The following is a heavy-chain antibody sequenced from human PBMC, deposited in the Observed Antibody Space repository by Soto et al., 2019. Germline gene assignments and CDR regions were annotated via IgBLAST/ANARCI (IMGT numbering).Heavy chain of an antibody. J-gene: IGHJ4*02. D-gene: IGHD6-19*01. V-gene: IGHV4-39*01. CDR1: GGSISSSSYY. CDR3: ARPTLAVAGTIDY. Sequence: QLQLQESGPGLVKPSETLSLTCTVSGGSISSSSYYWGWIRQPPGKGLEWIGSIYYSGSTYYNPSLKSRVTISVDTSKNQFSLKLSSVTAADTAVYYCARPTLAVAGTIDYWGQGTLVTVSS. CDR2: IYYSGST.